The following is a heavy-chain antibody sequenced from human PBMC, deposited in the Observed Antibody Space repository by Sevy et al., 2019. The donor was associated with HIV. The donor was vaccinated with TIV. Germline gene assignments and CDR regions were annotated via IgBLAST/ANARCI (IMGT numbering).Heavy chain of an antibody. CDR2: ISGSGGGK. CDR3: AKEFYRGSYLED. V-gene: IGHV3-23*01. CDR1: GFTFSSFA. Sequence: RLSCAASGFTFSSFAISWVRQAPGKGLEWVSDISGSGGGKKYADSVKGRLTVSRDNAQNTVFLQMNNLRGEDTGLYYCAKEFYRGSYLEDWGQGTLVTVSS. D-gene: IGHD3-10*01. J-gene: IGHJ4*02.